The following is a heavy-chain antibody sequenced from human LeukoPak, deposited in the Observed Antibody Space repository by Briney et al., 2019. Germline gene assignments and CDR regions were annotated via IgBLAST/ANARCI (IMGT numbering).Heavy chain of an antibody. CDR3: ASYSGSYWGSFDY. J-gene: IGHJ4*02. CDR2: IYYSGST. CDR1: GGSISSYY. V-gene: IGHV4-59*08. D-gene: IGHD1-26*01. Sequence: PSENLSLTCTVSGGSISSYYWSWIRQPPGKGLEWIGYIYYSGSTNYNPSLKSRVTISVDTSKNQFSLKLSSVTAADTAVYYCASYSGSYWGSFDYWGQGTLVTVSS.